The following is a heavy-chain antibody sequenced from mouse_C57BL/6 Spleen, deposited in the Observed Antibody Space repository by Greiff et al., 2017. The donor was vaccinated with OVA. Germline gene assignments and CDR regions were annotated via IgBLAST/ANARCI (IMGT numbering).Heavy chain of an antibody. CDR3: APTGYFDV. Sequence: VQLQQSGPELVKPGASVKISCKASGYAFSSSWMNWVKQRPGKGLEWIGRIYPGDGDTNYNGKFKGKATLTADKSSSTSYMQLSSLTSEDSAVYFCAPTGYFDVWGTGTTVTVSS. V-gene: IGHV1-82*01. D-gene: IGHD4-1*02. CDR1: GYAFSSSW. J-gene: IGHJ1*03. CDR2: IYPGDGDT.